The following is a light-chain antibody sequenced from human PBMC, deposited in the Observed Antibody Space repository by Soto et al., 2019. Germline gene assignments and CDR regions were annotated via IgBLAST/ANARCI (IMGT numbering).Light chain of an antibody. V-gene: IGLV1-51*01. CDR1: TSNIKNNY. CDR2: DDN. J-gene: IGLJ2*01. CDR3: GTWDSSLSVGV. Sequence: QSVLTQPPSVSAAPGQTVTISCSGSTSNIKNNYVSWYQQLPGTAPKLLIYDDNKRPSGIPDRFSGSKSGASATLGITGLQTGDEADYYCGTWDSSLSVGVFGGGTKVTVL.